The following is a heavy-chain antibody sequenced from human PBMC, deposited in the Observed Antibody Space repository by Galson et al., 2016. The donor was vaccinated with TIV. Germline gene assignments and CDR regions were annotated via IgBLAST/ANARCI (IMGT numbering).Heavy chain of an antibody. D-gene: IGHD6-13*01. V-gene: IGHV3-21*01. J-gene: IGHJ4*02. CDR3: MRVTIAAPRIDS. CDR1: GFTFRSYS. CDR2: ISSGGDYI. Sequence: LRLSCAASGFTFRSYSMGWVRRAPGKGLEWVSSISSGGDYIYYADSVKGRFAISRDNANNLLFLQMNSLTVTDTAVYSCMRVTIAAPRIDSWGLGTLVTVSS.